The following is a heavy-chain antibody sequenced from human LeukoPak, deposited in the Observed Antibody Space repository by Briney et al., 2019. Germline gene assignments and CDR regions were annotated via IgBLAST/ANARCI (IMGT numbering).Heavy chain of an antibody. CDR3: AVAGDSSGYYSGWVPDYYYYMDV. D-gene: IGHD3-22*01. V-gene: IGHV4-30-2*01. CDR1: GGSISSGGYY. CDR2: IYHSGST. Sequence: PSETLSLTCTVSGGSISSGGYYWSWIRQPPGKGLEWIGYIYHSGSTYYNPSLKSRVTISVDRSKNQFSLKLSSVTAADTAVYYCAVAGDSSGYYSGWVPDYYYYMDVWGKGTTVTVSS. J-gene: IGHJ6*03.